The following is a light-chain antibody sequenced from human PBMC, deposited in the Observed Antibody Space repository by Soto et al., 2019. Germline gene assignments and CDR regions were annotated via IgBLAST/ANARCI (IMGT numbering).Light chain of an antibody. CDR3: QQTYSTPLT. V-gene: IGKV1-39*01. Sequence: DIQMTQSPSSLSASVGDRVTITCRASQYIYNYLSWYQHKPGKTPKXPIHDASSLPSGVPPRFSGSGSGTDFTLSVNSLQPEDFATYDGQQTYSTPLTFGGGTKVDIK. J-gene: IGKJ4*01. CDR2: DAS. CDR1: QYIYNY.